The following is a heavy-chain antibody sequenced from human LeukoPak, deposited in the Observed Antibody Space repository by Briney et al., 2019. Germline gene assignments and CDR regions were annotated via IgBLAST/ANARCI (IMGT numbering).Heavy chain of an antibody. CDR1: GFSFSDYG. J-gene: IGHJ6*02. Sequence: GRSLRLSCSASGFSFSDYGMHWVRQAPGKGLEWVAVISWDGSNKDYRDSVKGRFTISRDNSHNTLYLQINSLRAEDTAVYYCAKDESTYYYYGMDVWGQGTTVTVSS. CDR3: AKDESTYYYYGMDV. CDR2: ISWDGSNK. V-gene: IGHV3-30*18.